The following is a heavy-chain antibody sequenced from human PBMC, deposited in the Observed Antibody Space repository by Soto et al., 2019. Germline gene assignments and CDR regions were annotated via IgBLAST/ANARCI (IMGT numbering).Heavy chain of an antibody. CDR1: SYSFSSHG. D-gene: IGHD6-19*01. CDR3: ARDARGLAGASPSIYFHGLDV. Sequence: QGQLVQSGAEVKKPGASVKVSCKASSYSFSSHGIGWVRQAPGQGLEWVGWISGYNGHTNYIQRLQGRVTMTTDTSTSTAYMELRGLRSDDTGVYYCARDARGLAGASPSIYFHGLDVWGQGTTVTVSS. J-gene: IGHJ6*02. CDR2: ISGYNGHT. V-gene: IGHV1-18*01.